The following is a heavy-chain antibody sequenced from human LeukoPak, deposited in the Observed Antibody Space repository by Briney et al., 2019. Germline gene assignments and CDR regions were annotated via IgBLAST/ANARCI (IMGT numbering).Heavy chain of an antibody. V-gene: IGHV4-39*01. D-gene: IGHD3-10*01. CDR1: GASFSRYY. Sequence: SETLSFTFTVSGASFSRYYWGWSRQPPGKGLEWIGNIYYRGSTYYNPSLYSRVTISIDRSKNQFSLKLSSVTAADTAVYYCARCAFGSESYSPRFDYWGQGTLVTVSS. CDR3: ARCAFGSESYSPRFDY. J-gene: IGHJ4*02. CDR2: IYYRGST.